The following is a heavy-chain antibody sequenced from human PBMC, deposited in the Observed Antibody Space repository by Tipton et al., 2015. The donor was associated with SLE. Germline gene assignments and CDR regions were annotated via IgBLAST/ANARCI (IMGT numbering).Heavy chain of an antibody. D-gene: IGHD3-16*01. Sequence: GSLRLSCVASGFTFNSYAMSWVRQAPGKGLEWVSAINYSGDRTYYIDSVKGRFTISRDNSRNTLFLQMSSLRAEDTARYYCAASGGEFWNGFEYRGQATLVTVSS. V-gene: IGHV3-23*01. CDR1: GFTFNSYA. CDR3: AASGGEFWNGFEY. CDR2: INYSGDRT. J-gene: IGHJ4*02.